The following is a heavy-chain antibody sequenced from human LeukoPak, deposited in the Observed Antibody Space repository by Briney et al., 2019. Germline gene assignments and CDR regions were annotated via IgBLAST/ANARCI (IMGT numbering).Heavy chain of an antibody. Sequence: GGSLRLSCAASGFTFSTYAMNWVRQAPGEGLEWVSAISDSGGSTYYPDSVKGRFTISRDNSKNTVYLQMNSLRAEDTAVYYCAKGGGWLYYFDYWGQGTLVTVSS. J-gene: IGHJ4*02. V-gene: IGHV3-23*01. D-gene: IGHD6-19*01. CDR3: AKGGGWLYYFDY. CDR1: GFTFSTYA. CDR2: ISDSGGST.